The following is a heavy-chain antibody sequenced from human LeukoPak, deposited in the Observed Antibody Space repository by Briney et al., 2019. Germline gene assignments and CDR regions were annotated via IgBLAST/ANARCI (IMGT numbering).Heavy chain of an antibody. D-gene: IGHD4-11*01. J-gene: IGHJ4*02. CDR2: IIPIFGKA. Sequence: SVKVSCKASGGTFLSYAINWVRQAPGQGLEWMGGIIPIFGKATYAQNFQGRLTITADESTSTAYMELSSLRSEDTAMFYCARSPNTVTTFDYWGQGTMVTVSS. CDR1: GGTFLSYA. CDR3: ARSPNTVTTFDY. V-gene: IGHV1-69*13.